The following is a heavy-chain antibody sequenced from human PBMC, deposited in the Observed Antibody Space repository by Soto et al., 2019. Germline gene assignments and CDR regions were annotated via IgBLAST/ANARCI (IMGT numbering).Heavy chain of an antibody. J-gene: IGHJ5*02. Sequence: QPGGSLRLSCAASGFTFSRYSMNWVRQAPGKGLEWVGVMSIDGMNQHYGDSVRGRFTISRDTSKNTLYLQMDSLRPEDTAVYYCAKEQFNTGGTQPGSWGQGTLVTVSS. CDR1: GFTFSRYS. CDR3: AKEQFNTGGTQPGS. V-gene: IGHV3-30*18. D-gene: IGHD2-8*02. CDR2: MSIDGMNQ.